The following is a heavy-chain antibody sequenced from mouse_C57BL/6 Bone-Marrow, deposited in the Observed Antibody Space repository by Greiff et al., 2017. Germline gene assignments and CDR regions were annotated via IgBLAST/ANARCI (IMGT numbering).Heavy chain of an antibody. V-gene: IGHV1-69*01. CDR2: IDPSDSNT. Sequence: QVQLQQPGAELVMPGASVKLSCKASGYTFTSYWMHWVKQRPGQGLEWIGEIDPSDSNTNYNQKFKGKSTLTVDKSSSTAYMQLSSLTSEDSAVYYCAREGLEFLRFAYWGQGTLVTVSA. CDR3: AREGLEFLRFAY. J-gene: IGHJ3*01. CDR1: GYTFTSYW.